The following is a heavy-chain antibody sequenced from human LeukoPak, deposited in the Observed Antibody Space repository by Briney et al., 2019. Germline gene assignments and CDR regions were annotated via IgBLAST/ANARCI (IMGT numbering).Heavy chain of an antibody. CDR1: GYTFIGYY. CDR2: INPHNGDT. CDR3: ATVRDIVVGGGPYYFDY. V-gene: IGHV1-2*02. J-gene: IGHJ4*02. D-gene: IGHD2-15*01. Sequence: ASVKVSCKASGYTFIGYYLHWVRQAPGQGLEWMGWINPHNGDTNYAQKFQGRVTMTRDTSITTAYMELSRLKSDDTAVYYCATVRDIVVGGGPYYFDYWGQGTLVTVS.